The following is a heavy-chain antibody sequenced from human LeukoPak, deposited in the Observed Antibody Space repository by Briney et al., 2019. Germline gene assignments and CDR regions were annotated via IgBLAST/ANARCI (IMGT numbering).Heavy chain of an antibody. Sequence: GRSPRLSCAASGFIFSNYAMHWVRQAPGKGLEWVALISSDGSKTYHADSVKGRFSISRDNSKNTVYLQMDSLRPEDTAIYYCAKDAGQWQNWNWFAPWGQGTLGIVSS. CDR1: GFIFSNYA. V-gene: IGHV3-30*01. D-gene: IGHD6-19*01. CDR2: ISSDGSKT. J-gene: IGHJ5*02. CDR3: AKDAGQWQNWNWFAP.